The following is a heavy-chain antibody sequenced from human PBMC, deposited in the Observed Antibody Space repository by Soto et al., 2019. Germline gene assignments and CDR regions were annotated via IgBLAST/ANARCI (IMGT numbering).Heavy chain of an antibody. V-gene: IGHV4-34*01. CDR3: ARADRTLVTSYCLYG. D-gene: IGHD2-21*02. CDR1: GGSFSGFY. J-gene: IGHJ6*02. CDR2: INHSGNT. Sequence: ETLSITCAVSGGSFSGFYWSWLRQPPGEGLEWIGEINHSGNTNFNPSLRSRLTISLDSSKKHFSLKLTSMNDADAAVYYCARADRTLVTSYCLYGWRPGTTVAVSS.